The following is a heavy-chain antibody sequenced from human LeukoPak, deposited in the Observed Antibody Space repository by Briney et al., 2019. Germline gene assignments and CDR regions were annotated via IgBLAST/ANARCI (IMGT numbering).Heavy chain of an antibody. CDR2: IYTNGNT. CDR1: GGSISGYY. CDR3: ATWLGYCSGVRCSDAFDI. J-gene: IGHJ3*02. V-gene: IGHV4-4*07. D-gene: IGHD2-15*01. Sequence: PSETLSLTCTVSGGSISGYYWSWIRQPAGKGLEWIGRIYTNGNTNYNPSLKSRVTMSVDTSKNQFSLKLSSVTAADTAVYYCATWLGYCSGVRCSDAFDIWGQGTMVTVSS.